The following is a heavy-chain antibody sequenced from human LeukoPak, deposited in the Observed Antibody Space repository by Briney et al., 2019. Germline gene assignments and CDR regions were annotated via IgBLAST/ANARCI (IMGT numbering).Heavy chain of an antibody. CDR2: IYHSGST. CDR1: GFTFSNAW. J-gene: IGHJ5*02. Sequence: PGGSLRLSCAASGFTFSNAWMSWARQAPGKGLEWIGEIYHSGSTNYNPSLRSRVTISVDKSKNQFFLKLSSVTAADTAVYYCARSGGTYDYVWGSLNWFDPWGQGTLVTVSS. D-gene: IGHD3-16*01. CDR3: ARSGGTYDYVWGSLNWFDP. V-gene: IGHV4-4*02.